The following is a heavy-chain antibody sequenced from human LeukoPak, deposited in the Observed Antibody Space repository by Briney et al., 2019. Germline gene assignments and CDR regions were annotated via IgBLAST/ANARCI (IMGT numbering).Heavy chain of an antibody. CDR3: ARDGPYSSSWYPYYYGMDV. J-gene: IGHJ6*02. D-gene: IGHD6-13*01. CDR1: GGSISSYY. Sequence: SETLSLTCTVSGGSISSYYWSWIRQPPGKGLEWIGYIYYSGSTNYNPSLKSRVTISVDTSKNQLSLKLSSVTAADTAVYYCARDGPYSSSWYPYYYGMDVWGQGTTVTVSS. V-gene: IGHV4-59*01. CDR2: IYYSGST.